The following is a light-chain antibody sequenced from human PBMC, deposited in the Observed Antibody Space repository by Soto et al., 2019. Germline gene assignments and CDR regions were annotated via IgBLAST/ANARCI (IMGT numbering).Light chain of an antibody. CDR2: GAS. CDR3: QQYGSSPLT. Sequence: EIVLTRSPGTLPLSPGERATLSCRAGQSVSSSYLAWYQQKPGQAPRLLIYGASSRATGIPDRFSGSGSGTDFTLTISRLEPEDFAVYYCQQYGSSPLTFGGGTKVEIK. J-gene: IGKJ4*01. CDR1: QSVSSSY. V-gene: IGKV3-20*01.